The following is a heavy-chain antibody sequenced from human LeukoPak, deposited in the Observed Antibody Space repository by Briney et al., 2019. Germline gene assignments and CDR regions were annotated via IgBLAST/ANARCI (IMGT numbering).Heavy chain of an antibody. CDR2: INPNSGGT. CDR1: GYTFTGYY. Sequence: ASVKVSCKASGYTFTGYYMHWVRQAPGQGLEWMGWINPNSGGTNYAQKFQGRVTTTRDTSISTAYMELSRLRSDDTAVYYCARDRYCSSISCPRDYYYMDVWGKGTTVTVSS. D-gene: IGHD2-2*01. CDR3: ARDRYCSSISCPRDYYYMDV. J-gene: IGHJ6*03. V-gene: IGHV1-2*02.